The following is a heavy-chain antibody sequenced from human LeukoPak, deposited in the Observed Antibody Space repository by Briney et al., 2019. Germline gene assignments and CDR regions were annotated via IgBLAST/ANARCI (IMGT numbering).Heavy chain of an antibody. V-gene: IGHV3-48*01. D-gene: IGHD3-9*01. CDR2: ISSSSSTI. Sequence: GGSLRLSCAASGFTFSSYSMNWVHQAPGKGLEWVSYISSSSSTIYYADSVKGRFTISRDNAKNSLYLQMNSLRAEDTAVYYCARVRYFDWLLMGWFDPWGQGTLVTVSS. CDR3: ARVRYFDWLLMGWFDP. J-gene: IGHJ5*02. CDR1: GFTFSSYS.